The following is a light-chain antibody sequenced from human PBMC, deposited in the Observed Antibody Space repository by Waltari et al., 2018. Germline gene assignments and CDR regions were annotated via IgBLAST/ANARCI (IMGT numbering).Light chain of an antibody. CDR1: HSVGSH. CDR2: DAS. J-gene: IGKJ3*01. CDR3: QQRSNWPGT. Sequence: ENVLTQSPATLSLSPGERATLSCRASHSVGSHLAWYQQKPGQATRLLIYDASNRATGIPARFSGSGSETDFTLTISGVEPEDFAVYYCQQRSNWPGTFGPGTKVDIK. V-gene: IGKV3-11*01.